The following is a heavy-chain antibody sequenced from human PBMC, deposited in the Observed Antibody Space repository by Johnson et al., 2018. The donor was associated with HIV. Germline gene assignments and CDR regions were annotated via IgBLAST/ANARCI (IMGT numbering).Heavy chain of an antibody. D-gene: IGHD1-1*01. CDR2: ISYDGSNK. CDR3: ARVALNVGNDAFDI. V-gene: IGHV3-30*03. J-gene: IGHJ3*02. CDR1: GFTFSSYG. Sequence: VQLVESGGGVVQPGRSLRLSCAASGFTFSSYGMHWVRQAPGKGLEWVAIISYDGSNKYYTDSVKGRFTISRDNSKNTLYLQMNSMTAEDTSVYYCARVALNVGNDAFDIWGQGTMVTVSS.